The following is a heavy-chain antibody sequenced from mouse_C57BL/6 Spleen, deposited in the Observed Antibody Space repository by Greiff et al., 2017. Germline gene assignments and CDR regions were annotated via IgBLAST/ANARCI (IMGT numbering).Heavy chain of an antibody. J-gene: IGHJ3*01. CDR2: ISYDGSN. D-gene: IGHD1-1*01. V-gene: IGHV3-6*01. Sequence: EVQLQQSGPGLVKPSQSLSLTCSVTGYSITSGYYWNWIRQFPGNKLEWMGYISYDGSNNYNPSLKNRIAITRDTSKNQFFLKLNSVTTEDTATYYCASSIYYYGSSGFAYWGQGTLVTVSA. CDR1: GYSITSGYY. CDR3: ASSIYYYGSSGFAY.